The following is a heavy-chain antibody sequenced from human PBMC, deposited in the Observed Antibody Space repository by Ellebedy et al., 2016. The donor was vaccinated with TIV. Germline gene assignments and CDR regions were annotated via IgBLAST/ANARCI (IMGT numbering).Heavy chain of an antibody. CDR3: ATGARSEGGY. D-gene: IGHD2-15*01. J-gene: IGHJ4*02. Sequence: GESLKISCAASGFTFSTYSMNWVRQAPGKGLEWVANIKEDGSRTSYVDSVRGRFTISRDNAKNSLYLQMNSLRAEDTAVYYCATGARSEGGYWGQGTLVTVSS. V-gene: IGHV3-7*01. CDR1: GFTFSTYS. CDR2: IKEDGSRT.